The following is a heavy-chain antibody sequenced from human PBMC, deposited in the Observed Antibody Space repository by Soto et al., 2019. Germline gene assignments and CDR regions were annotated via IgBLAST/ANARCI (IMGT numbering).Heavy chain of an antibody. CDR1: GGSISSSSYY. J-gene: IGHJ5*02. CDR2: IYYSGST. D-gene: IGHD3-9*01. CDR3: ARQQAVDFDWLLNWFVP. V-gene: IGHV4-39*01. Sequence: SETLSLTCTVSGGSISSSSYYWGWIRQPPGKGLEWIGSIYYSGSTYYNPSLKSRVTISVDTSKNQFSLKLSSVTAADTAVYYCARQQAVDFDWLLNWFVPWGQGTLVTVVS.